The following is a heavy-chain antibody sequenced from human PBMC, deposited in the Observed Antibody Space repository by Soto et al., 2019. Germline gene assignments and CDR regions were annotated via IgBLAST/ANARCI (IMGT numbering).Heavy chain of an antibody. J-gene: IGHJ3*02. Sequence: QVQLQESGPGLVKPSETLSLTCTVSGGSISSYYWSWIRQPPGKGLEWIGYIYYSGSTNYNPSLKSRVTISVHTTMNQFSIKLSSVTAADTAVYYFARHRISLVVVVAAGAFDIWGQGTMVTVSS. CDR1: GGSISSYY. V-gene: IGHV4-59*08. D-gene: IGHD2-15*01. CDR2: IYYSGST. CDR3: ARHRISLVVVVAAGAFDI.